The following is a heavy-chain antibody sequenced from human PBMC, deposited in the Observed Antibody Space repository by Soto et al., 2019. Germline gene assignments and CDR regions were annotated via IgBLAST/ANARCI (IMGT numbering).Heavy chain of an antibody. CDR3: ATSGWNEDFYYYYGMDV. D-gene: IGHD6-19*01. CDR2: IYHSGNT. Sequence: PSETLSLTCAVSGDSVTRSNWWSLFRQAPGKGLEWIGEIYHSGNTKYNPSLRSRITMSVDKAKNQFSLKMTSVTAADTAVYYCATSGWNEDFYYYYGMDVWGQGTTVTVSS. CDR1: GDSVTRSNW. J-gene: IGHJ6*02. V-gene: IGHV4-4*02.